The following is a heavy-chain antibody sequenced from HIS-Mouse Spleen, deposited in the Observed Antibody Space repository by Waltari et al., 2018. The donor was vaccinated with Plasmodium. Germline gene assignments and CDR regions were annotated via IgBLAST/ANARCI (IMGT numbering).Heavy chain of an antibody. CDR2: ISYDGSNK. CDR1: GFPFSRYA. D-gene: IGHD2-15*01. J-gene: IGHJ4*02. CDR3: ARDRRLAFDY. V-gene: IGHV3-30-3*01. Sequence: QVQLVESGGGVVQPGRSLRLSCAASGFPFSRYAMHWVRQAPGKGLEWGAVISYDGSNKYYADSVKGRFTISRDNSKNTLYLQMNSLRAEDTAVYYCARDRRLAFDYWGQGTLVTVSS.